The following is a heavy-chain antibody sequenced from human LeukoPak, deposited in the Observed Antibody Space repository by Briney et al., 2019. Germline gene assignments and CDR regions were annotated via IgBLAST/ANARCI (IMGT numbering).Heavy chain of an antibody. J-gene: IGHJ2*01. V-gene: IGHV3-66*04. CDR1: GFTVSSNY. D-gene: IGHD1-14*01. Sequence: PGGSLRLSCAASGFTVSSNYMSWVRQAPGKGLEWVSVIYSGGNTYYADSVKGRFTISRDNFKNTLYLQMNTLRAEDTAVYYCAIQQRGDTGNWYFDLWGRGTLVTVSS. CDR2: IYSGGNT. CDR3: AIQQRGDTGNWYFDL.